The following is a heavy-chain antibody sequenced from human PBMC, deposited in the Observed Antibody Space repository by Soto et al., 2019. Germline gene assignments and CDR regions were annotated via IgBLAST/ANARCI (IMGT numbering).Heavy chain of an antibody. J-gene: IGHJ6*02. CDR2: IYTSGST. V-gene: IGHV4-4*07. CDR3: ARDLEGYGSGSYYNSINYYCYGMDV. CDR1: GGSISRYY. Sequence: SETLSLTCTVSGGSISRYYWSWIRQPAGKGLEWIGRIYTSGSTNYNPSLKSRVTMSVDTSKNQFSLKLSSVTAADTAVYYCARDLEGYGSGSYYNSINYYCYGMDVWGQGXTVNVSS. D-gene: IGHD3-10*01.